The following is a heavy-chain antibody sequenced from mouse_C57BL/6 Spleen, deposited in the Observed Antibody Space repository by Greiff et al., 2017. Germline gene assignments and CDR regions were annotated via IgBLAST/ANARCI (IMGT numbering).Heavy chain of an antibody. V-gene: IGHV5-17*01. D-gene: IGHD1-1*01. CDR1: GFTFSDYG. CDR2: ISSGSSTI. CDR3: ARYGSSDYAMDY. J-gene: IGHJ4*01. Sequence: EVMLVESGGGLVKPGGSLKLSCAASGFTFSDYGMHWVRQAPEKGLEWVAYISSGSSTIYYADTVKGRFTISRDNAKNTLFLQMTSLRSEDTAMYYCARYGSSDYAMDYWGQGTSVTVSS.